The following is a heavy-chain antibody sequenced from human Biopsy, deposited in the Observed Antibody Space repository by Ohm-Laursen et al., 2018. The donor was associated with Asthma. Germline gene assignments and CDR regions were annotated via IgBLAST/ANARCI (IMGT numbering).Heavy chain of an antibody. CDR3: AKDVFPGWELRRGPDY. CDR2: ISFDGSNK. J-gene: IGHJ4*02. Sequence: LSLTCAASGFTFSNYGMHWVRQAPGKGLDWVAVISFDGSNKNYTDSVKGRFTISRDNSRNKLHLQMNSLRAEDTAVYYCAKDVFPGWELRRGPDYWGQGTLVTVSS. D-gene: IGHD1-26*01. CDR1: GFTFSNYG. V-gene: IGHV3-30*18.